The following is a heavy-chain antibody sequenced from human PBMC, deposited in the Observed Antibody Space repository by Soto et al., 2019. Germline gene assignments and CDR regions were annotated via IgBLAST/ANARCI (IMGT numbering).Heavy chain of an antibody. D-gene: IGHD2-21*02. CDR1: GYTFTSYY. J-gene: IGHJ4*02. CDR2: INPSGGRT. V-gene: IGHV1-46*01. CDR3: ARGPSCGGDCYLFDY. Sequence: ASVKVSCKASGYTFTSYYMHWVRQAPGQGLEWMAMINPSGGRTKYARIFQGRVTLTRDTSTGTVDMELSSLTSEDTAIYYCARGPSCGGDCYLFDYWGQGTQVTVSS.